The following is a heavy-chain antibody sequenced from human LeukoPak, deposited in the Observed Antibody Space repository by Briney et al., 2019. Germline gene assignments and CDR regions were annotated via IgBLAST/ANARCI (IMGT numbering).Heavy chain of an antibody. CDR1: GDSVSSVGSSNYY. CDR3: ASFEVDSIGNYYINV. V-gene: IGHV4-39*01. D-gene: IGHD5-12*01. CDR2: VYFGGLT. Sequence: PSETLSLTCTVSGDSVSSVGSSNYYWGWIRQTPGKGLQWIGSVYFGGLTYYSPSLESRVTISADTSRYQFFLNLTSVTAADTAVYFYASFEVDSIGNYYINVWGRGTAVIVS. J-gene: IGHJ6*03.